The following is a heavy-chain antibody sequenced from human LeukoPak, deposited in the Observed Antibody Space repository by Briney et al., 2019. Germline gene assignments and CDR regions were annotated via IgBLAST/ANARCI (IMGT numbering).Heavy chain of an antibody. CDR1: GFTFSSYW. V-gene: IGHV3-74*01. D-gene: IGHD6-13*01. J-gene: IGHJ6*02. CDR2: ISSDGSST. Sequence: GGSLGLSCAASGFTFSSYWMHWVRQAPGKGLVWVSRISSDGSSTSYADSVKGRFTISRDNAKNTLYLQMNSLRAEDTAVYYCAREAAAAQFTYYYYGMDVWGQGTTVTVSS. CDR3: AREAAAAQFTYYYYGMDV.